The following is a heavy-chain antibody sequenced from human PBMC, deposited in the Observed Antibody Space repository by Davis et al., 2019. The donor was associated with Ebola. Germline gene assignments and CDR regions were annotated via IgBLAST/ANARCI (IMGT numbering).Heavy chain of an antibody. CDR2: IIPIFGTA. Sequence: SVKVSCKASGGTFSSYAISWVRQAPGQGLEWMGGIIPIFGTANYAQKFQGRVTITADESTSTAYMELSGLTSEDTATYFCARGERTVVFGVAPRDWGQGTRVTVSS. CDR1: GGTFSSYA. J-gene: IGHJ1*01. CDR3: ARGERTVVFGVAPRD. V-gene: IGHV1-69*13. D-gene: IGHD3-3*01.